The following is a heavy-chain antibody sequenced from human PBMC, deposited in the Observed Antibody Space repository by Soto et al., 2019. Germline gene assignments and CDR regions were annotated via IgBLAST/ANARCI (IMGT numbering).Heavy chain of an antibody. CDR3: ARASSFRGDFDF. CDR1: GGSIRSSSW. V-gene: IGHV4-4*02. J-gene: IGHJ3*01. D-gene: IGHD2-21*01. CDR2: FYHAGSP. Sequence: SVTLSLTCAVSGGSIRSSSWWTWLRQSPGKGLEWIGEFYHAGSPHYNPSFQSRVTISADTSKNLFSLRLTSVTAADTAIYYCARASSFRGDFDFWGQGTAVTVSS.